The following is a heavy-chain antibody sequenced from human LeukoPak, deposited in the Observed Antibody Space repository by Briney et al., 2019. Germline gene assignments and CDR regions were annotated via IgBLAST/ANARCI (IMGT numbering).Heavy chain of an antibody. V-gene: IGHV3-74*01. Sequence: GGSLRLSCAASGFTFSNHWMHWVRLAPGKGLECVARIKNDGTYRDYGDFVKGRFAISRDNSRNTLFLQMNSLRAEDTAVYYCAREFYDYGDYVRLGGPDYWGQGTLVTVSS. CDR2: IKNDGTYR. D-gene: IGHD4-17*01. J-gene: IGHJ4*02. CDR1: GFTFSNHW. CDR3: AREFYDYGDYVRLGGPDY.